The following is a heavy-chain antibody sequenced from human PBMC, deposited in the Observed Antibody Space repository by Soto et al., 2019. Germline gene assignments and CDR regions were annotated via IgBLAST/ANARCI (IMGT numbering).Heavy chain of an antibody. J-gene: IGHJ5*02. V-gene: IGHV4-31*03. CDR1: GGSISRGGYY. CDR2: IYYSGST. D-gene: IGHD5-18*01. CDR3: ARVLRGYRNAIALNWFDP. Sequence: TLSLTCTVSGGSISRGGYYLSWIRQHPGKGLEWIGYIYYSGSTYYNPSLKSRVTISVDTSKNQFSLKLSSVTAADTAVYYCARVLRGYRNAIALNWFDPWGQGTLVTVSS.